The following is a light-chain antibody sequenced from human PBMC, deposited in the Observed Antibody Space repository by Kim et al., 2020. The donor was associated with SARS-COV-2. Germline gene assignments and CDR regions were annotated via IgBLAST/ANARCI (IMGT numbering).Light chain of an antibody. V-gene: IGKV1-5*03. Sequence: LSASLEDRVTITYRDSQSISSWMDWYQQKPGKPPKLQIYKASYLEDRVPSRFSGSGSETEFTLTISGRQPDDFANYDCQQYHTFYTFGQGTKLEI. J-gene: IGKJ2*01. CDR3: QQYHTFYT. CDR2: KAS. CDR1: QSISSW.